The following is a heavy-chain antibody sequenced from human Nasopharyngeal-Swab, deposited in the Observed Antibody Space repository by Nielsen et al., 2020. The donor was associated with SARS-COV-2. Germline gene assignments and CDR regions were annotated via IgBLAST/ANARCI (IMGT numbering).Heavy chain of an antibody. V-gene: IGHV4-34*01. D-gene: IGHD1-1*01. CDR2: INHSGST. CDR3: ARGTLQDY. J-gene: IGHJ4*02. Sequence: VRQMPGKGLEWIGEINHSGSTNYNPSLKSRVTISVDTSKNQFSLKLSSVTAADTAVYYCARGTLQDYWGQGTLVTVSS.